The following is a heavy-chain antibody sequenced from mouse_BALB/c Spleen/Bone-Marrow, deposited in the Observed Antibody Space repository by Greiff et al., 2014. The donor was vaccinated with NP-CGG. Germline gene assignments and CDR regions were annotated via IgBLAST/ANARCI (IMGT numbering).Heavy chain of an antibody. V-gene: IGHV14-3*02. CDR1: GFNIKDTY. D-gene: IGHD1-1*01. Sequence: EVQLQQSGAELVKPGASVKLSCTASGFNIKDTYMHWVKQGPEQGLEWIGRIDPANGNTKYDPKFQGKATITADTSSNTAYLQLSSLTSEDTAVYYCARYYCGSSYFDYWGQGTTLTVSS. CDR3: ARYYCGSSYFDY. CDR2: IDPANGNT. J-gene: IGHJ2*01.